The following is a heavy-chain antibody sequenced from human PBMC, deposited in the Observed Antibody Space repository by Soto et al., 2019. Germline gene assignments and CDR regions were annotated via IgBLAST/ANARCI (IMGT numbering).Heavy chain of an antibody. V-gene: IGHV4-4*07. J-gene: IGHJ3*01. CDR2: ISATGTT. Sequence: QVQLQESGPGLVEPSETLSLTCSVSGDSMNNYYWSWLRQSAEQGLEWIGRISATGTTTYIPSLKSRITLSVDTSKNQFALNLKFVTAADTAVYFCARDQSGAADLWGQGTVVTVS. CDR3: ARDQSGAADL. CDR1: GDSMNNYY. D-gene: IGHD7-27*01.